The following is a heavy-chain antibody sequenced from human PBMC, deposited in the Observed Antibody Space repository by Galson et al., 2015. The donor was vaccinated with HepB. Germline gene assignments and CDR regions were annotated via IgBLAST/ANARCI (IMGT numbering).Heavy chain of an antibody. Sequence: WSLRLSCAASGFTFSGSAIHWVRQASGKGPEGFGRIRSKARHSPSATAASLKGRFTISRDDSKNTAYLHMNSLKTEDTAVYYCLRLGDLSGYSSSWGQGTLVTVSS. D-gene: IGHD6-13*01. J-gene: IGHJ4*02. CDR1: GFTFSGSA. CDR3: LRLGDLSGYSSS. CDR2: IRSKARHSPS. V-gene: IGHV3-73*01.